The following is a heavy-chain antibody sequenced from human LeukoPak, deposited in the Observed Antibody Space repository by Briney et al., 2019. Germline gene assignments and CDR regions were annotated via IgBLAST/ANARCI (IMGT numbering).Heavy chain of an antibody. Sequence: GASVKVSCKASGGTFSSYAISWVRQAPGQGLEWMGGIIPIFGTANYAQKFQGRVTITADESTSTAYMELSSLGSEDTAVYYCARDRLGETETYFDYWGQGTLVTVSS. CDR1: GGTFSSYA. D-gene: IGHD2-21*02. CDR3: ARDRLGETETYFDY. V-gene: IGHV1-69*13. J-gene: IGHJ4*02. CDR2: IIPIFGTA.